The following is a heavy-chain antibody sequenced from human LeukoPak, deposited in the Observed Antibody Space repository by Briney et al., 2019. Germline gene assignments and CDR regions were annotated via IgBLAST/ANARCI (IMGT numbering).Heavy chain of an antibody. CDR3: ASYYDILTGYYSYDY. J-gene: IGHJ4*02. Sequence: SETLSLTRTVSGDSICSGDYYWSWIRQPPGKGLEWLGEINHSGRTNYIPSFKSRVTISVDTSKNQFSLKLSSVTAADTAVYYCASYYDILTGYYSYDYWGQGTLVTVSS. V-gene: IGHV4-61*08. CDR1: GDSICSGDYY. D-gene: IGHD3-9*01. CDR2: INHSGRT.